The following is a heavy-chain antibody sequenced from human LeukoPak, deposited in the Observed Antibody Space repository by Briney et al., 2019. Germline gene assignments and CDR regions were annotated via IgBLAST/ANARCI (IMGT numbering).Heavy chain of an antibody. D-gene: IGHD4-17*01. CDR3: TKGAYGYLDY. V-gene: IGHV3-49*04. CDR1: GFTFNGYW. Sequence: GGSLRLSCAASGFTFNGYWMNWVRQAPGKGLEWIGFIRSKAYRGTTEYAASVKGRFAISRDDSKSIAYLQMNSLKTEDTAVYYCTKGAYGYLDYWGQGTLVTVSS. J-gene: IGHJ4*02. CDR2: IRSKAYRGTT.